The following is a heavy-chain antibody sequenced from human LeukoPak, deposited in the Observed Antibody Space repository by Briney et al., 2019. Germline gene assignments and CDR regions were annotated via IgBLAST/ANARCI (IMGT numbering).Heavy chain of an antibody. J-gene: IGHJ4*02. Sequence: KAGGSLRLSCAASGFTFSSYAMHWVRQAPGKGLEWVAVIWYDGSNKYYADSVKGRFTISRDNSKNTLYLQMNSLRAEDTAVYYCARDRWTLVAAAALDYWGQGTLVTVSS. CDR1: GFTFSSYA. V-gene: IGHV3-33*08. CDR3: ARDRWTLVAAAALDY. D-gene: IGHD6-13*01. CDR2: IWYDGSNK.